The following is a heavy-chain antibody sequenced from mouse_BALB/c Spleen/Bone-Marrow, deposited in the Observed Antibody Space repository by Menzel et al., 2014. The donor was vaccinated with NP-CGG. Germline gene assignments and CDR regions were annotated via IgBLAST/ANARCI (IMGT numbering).Heavy chain of an antibody. J-gene: IGHJ2*01. CDR1: GFNIKDTY. Sequence: VQLPQSGAELVKPGASVKLSCTASGFNIKDTYMHWVKQRPEQGLEWIGRIDPANGNTKYDPKFQGKATITSATSSNTAYLQLSSLTSEDTAGYYCARYYYGSSLFDYWGPGTTLTVST. CDR3: ARYYYGSSLFDY. V-gene: IGHV14-3*02. D-gene: IGHD1-1*01. CDR2: IDPANGNT.